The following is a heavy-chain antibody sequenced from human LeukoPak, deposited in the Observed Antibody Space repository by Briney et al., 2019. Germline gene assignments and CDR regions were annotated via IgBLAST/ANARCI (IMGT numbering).Heavy chain of an antibody. J-gene: IGHJ4*02. CDR2: IYSGGST. Sequence: GGSLRLSCAAPGFTVSSNYMSWVRQAPGKGLEWVSVIYSGGSTYYADSVKGRFTISRDNSKNTLYLQMNSLRAEDTAVYYCARKVDSSSWYDYWGQGTLVTVSS. V-gene: IGHV3-66*01. CDR1: GFTVSSNY. CDR3: ARKVDSSSWYDY. D-gene: IGHD6-13*01.